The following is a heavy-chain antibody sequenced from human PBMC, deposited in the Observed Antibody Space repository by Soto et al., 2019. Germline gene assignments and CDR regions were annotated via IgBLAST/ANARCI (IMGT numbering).Heavy chain of an antibody. V-gene: IGHV1-69*13. Sequence: SVKVSCKASGGTFSSYAISWVRQAPGQGLEWMGGIIPIFGTANYAQKFQGRVTITADESTSTAYMELSSLRSEDTAVYYCARALWFGESPVYYYGMDVWGQGTTVTVSS. D-gene: IGHD3-10*01. CDR2: IIPIFGTA. J-gene: IGHJ6*02. CDR1: GGTFSSYA. CDR3: ARALWFGESPVYYYGMDV.